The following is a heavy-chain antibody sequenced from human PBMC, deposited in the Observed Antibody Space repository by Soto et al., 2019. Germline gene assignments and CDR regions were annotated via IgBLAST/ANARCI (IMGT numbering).Heavy chain of an antibody. CDR1: GGTLSSYA. D-gene: IGHD5-12*01. V-gene: IGHV1-69*13. J-gene: IGHJ1*01. CDR2: IIPIFGTA. CDR3: AIRDGYILAEYFQH. Sequence: SVKVSCKASGGTLSSYAISWVRQAPGQGLDGMGGIIPIFGTANYAQKFQGRVTITADESTSTAYMELSSLRSEDTAVYYCAIRDGYILAEYFQHWGQGTLVTVSS.